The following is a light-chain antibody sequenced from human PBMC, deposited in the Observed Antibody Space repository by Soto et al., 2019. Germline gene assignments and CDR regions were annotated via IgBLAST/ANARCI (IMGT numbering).Light chain of an antibody. J-gene: IGKJ1*01. CDR3: QQFYNYQRT. CDR2: DAS. CDR1: QDIGTY. Sequence: AIRMTQSPASFSLSTGDRVSITCLATQDIGTYLAWYQQIPGKAPKLLIYDASTLQTGVPSRFSGSGSGTDFTLTISYLQSEDFGTYYCQQFYNYQRTFGQGTKVDI. V-gene: IGKV1-8*01.